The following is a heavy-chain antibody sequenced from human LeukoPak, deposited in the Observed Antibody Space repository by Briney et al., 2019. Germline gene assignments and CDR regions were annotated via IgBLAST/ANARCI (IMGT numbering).Heavy chain of an antibody. CDR3: AKDSGGGYSYGYFDY. CDR2: ISGSGGST. CDR1: GFTFSVYA. V-gene: IGHV3-23*01. Sequence: PGGSLRLSCAASGFTFSVYAMSWVRQAPGKGLEWVSAISGSGGSTYYADSVKGRFTISRDNSKNTLYVQMNSLRAEDTAVYYCAKDSGGGYSYGYFDYWGQGTLVTVSS. J-gene: IGHJ4*02. D-gene: IGHD5-18*01.